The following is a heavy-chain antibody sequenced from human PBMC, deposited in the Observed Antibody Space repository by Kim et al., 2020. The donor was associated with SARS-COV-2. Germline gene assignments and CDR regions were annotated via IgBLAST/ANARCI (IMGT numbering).Heavy chain of an antibody. V-gene: IGHV3-7*01. CDR1: GFSFSNNW. CDR2: INRDGSEK. Sequence: GGSLRLSCAASGFSFSNNWMSWVRQAPGKGLEWVATINRDGSEKYYVDSVKGRFTISRDTAKNSLYLQMNSLRAEDTAVYYCAREGGSLGTFFDYWGQGTLVTVSS. J-gene: IGHJ4*02. CDR3: AREGGSLGTFFDY. D-gene: IGHD1-1*01.